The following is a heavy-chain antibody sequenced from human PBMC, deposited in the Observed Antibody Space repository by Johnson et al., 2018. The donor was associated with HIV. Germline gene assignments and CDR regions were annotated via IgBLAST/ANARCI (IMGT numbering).Heavy chain of an antibody. CDR1: GFTFINAW. CDR3: TTDQGGRNDGGKYHV. V-gene: IGHV3-15*01. Sequence: VQLMESGGGLVKPGGSLRLSCAASGFTFINAWMSWVRQTPGKGLEWVGRIYSKTVGGTTDYAAPVKGRLPISRDDSKNTLYLQMNSLKTEDTAVYYGTTDQGGRNDGGKYHVWGQGTMVTVSS. D-gene: IGHD1-1*01. J-gene: IGHJ3*01. CDR2: IYSKTVGGTT.